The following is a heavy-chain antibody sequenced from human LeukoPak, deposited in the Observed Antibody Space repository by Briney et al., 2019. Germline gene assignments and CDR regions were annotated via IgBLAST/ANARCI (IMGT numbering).Heavy chain of an antibody. CDR2: IIPIFGTA. J-gene: IGHJ6*03. D-gene: IGHD4-17*01. CDR3: AREDYGHHLDYYYYMDV. CDR1: GGTFSSYA. V-gene: IGHV1-69*05. Sequence: SVKVSCKASGGTFSSYAISWVRQAPGQGLEWMGGIIPIFGTANYAQKFQGRVTITTDESTSTAYMELSSLRSEDTAVYYCAREDYGHHLDYYYYMDVWGKGTTVTVSS.